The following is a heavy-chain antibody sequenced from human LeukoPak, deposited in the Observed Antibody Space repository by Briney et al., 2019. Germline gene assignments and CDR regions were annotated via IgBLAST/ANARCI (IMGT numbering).Heavy chain of an antibody. V-gene: IGHV4-59*08. CDR1: GGSISSYY. CDR3: ARKGREGSGWSYWYFDL. J-gene: IGHJ2*01. CDR2: IYYSGST. D-gene: IGHD6-19*01. Sequence: SETLSLTCTVSGGSISSYYWSWIRQPPGKGLEWIGYIYYSGSTNYNPSLKSRVTISVDTSKNQFSLKLSSVTAADTAVYYCARKGREGSGWSYWYFDLWGRGTLVTVSS.